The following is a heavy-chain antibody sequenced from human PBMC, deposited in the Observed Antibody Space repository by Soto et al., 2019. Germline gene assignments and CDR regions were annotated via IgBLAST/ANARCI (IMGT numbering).Heavy chain of an antibody. CDR1: GYIFVNYG. CDR3: VMVDNYVTPTPQDV. J-gene: IGHJ6*02. D-gene: IGHD3-16*01. CDR2: ISPYTGNT. Sequence: QVQLVQSGDEVKKPGASVKVSCMASGYIFVNYGIAWVRQAPGQGLEWMGWISPYTGNTHSATKVQGRLTMTTDTSTSTAYMDLGSLTSDDTAVYYFVMVDNYVTPTPQDVWGQGTTVTVSS. V-gene: IGHV1-18*01.